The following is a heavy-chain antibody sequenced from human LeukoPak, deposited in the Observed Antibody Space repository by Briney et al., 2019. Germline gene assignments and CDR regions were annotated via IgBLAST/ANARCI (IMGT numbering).Heavy chain of an antibody. CDR1: GYALTELS. D-gene: IGHD3-10*01. Sequence: GASVKVSCKVSGYALTELSIHWVRQAPGKGFEWMGGVDPKDGETIYAQNFQDRVTVTDDRSTDTSCMELRGLTSEDTALYYCAGDVLVSGGSYYHGFWGQGTLVTVSS. CDR3: AGDVLVSGGSYYHGF. CDR2: VDPKDGET. V-gene: IGHV1-24*01. J-gene: IGHJ4*02.